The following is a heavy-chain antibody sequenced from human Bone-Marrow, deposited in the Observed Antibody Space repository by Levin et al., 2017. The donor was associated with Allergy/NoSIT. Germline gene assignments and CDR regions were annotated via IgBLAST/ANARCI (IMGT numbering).Heavy chain of an antibody. Sequence: ASGPTLVKPTQTLTLTCTFSGFSLSTSGVGVGWIRQPPGKALEWLALIFWDDDKHYSPSLKSRLTITKDTSKNQVVLTMTNVDPVDTATYYCAHSPLTTVTGDYFDYWGQGTLVTVSS. CDR1: GFSLSTSGVG. CDR2: IFWDDDK. D-gene: IGHD4-17*01. J-gene: IGHJ4*02. V-gene: IGHV2-5*02. CDR3: AHSPLTTVTGDYFDY.